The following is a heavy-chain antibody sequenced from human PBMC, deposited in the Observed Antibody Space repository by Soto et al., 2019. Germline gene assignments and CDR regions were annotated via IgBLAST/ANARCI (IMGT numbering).Heavy chain of an antibody. CDR3: ARGIDYYYYMDV. Sequence: SETLSLTCTVSGGSISSGGYYWSWIRQHPGKGLEWIGYIYYSGSTYYNPSLKSRVTISVDTSKNQFSLKLSSVAAADTAVYYCARGIDYYYYMDVWGKGTTVTVSS. J-gene: IGHJ6*03. CDR1: GGSISSGGYY. V-gene: IGHV4-31*03. CDR2: IYYSGST.